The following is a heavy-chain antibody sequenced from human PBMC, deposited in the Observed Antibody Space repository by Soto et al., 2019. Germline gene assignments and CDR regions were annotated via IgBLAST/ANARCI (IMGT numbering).Heavy chain of an antibody. J-gene: IGHJ6*03. CDR3: AKETPDYYYYMDV. D-gene: IGHD2-15*01. V-gene: IGHV3-9*01. CDR1: GFTFDDYA. Sequence: ESGGGLVQPGRSLRLSCAASGFTFDDYAMHWVRQAPGKGLEWVSGISWNSGSIGYADSVKGRFTISRDNAKNSLYLQMNSLRAEDTALYYCAKETPDYYYYMDVWGKGTTVTVSS. CDR2: ISWNSGSI.